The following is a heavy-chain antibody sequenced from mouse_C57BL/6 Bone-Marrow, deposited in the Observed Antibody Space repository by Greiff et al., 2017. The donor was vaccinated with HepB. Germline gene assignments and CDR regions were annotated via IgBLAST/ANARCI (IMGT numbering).Heavy chain of an antibody. J-gene: IGHJ3*01. Sequence: VQLQQPGAELVKPGASVKLSCKASGYTFTSYWMHWVKQRPGQGLEWIGMIHPNSGSTNYNEKFKSKATLTVDKSSSTAYMQLSSLTSEDSAVYYWARWEVYYDYDRRPAWFAYWGQGTLVTVSA. CDR3: ARWEVYYDYDRRPAWFAY. V-gene: IGHV1-64*01. D-gene: IGHD2-4*01. CDR1: GYTFTSYW. CDR2: IHPNSGST.